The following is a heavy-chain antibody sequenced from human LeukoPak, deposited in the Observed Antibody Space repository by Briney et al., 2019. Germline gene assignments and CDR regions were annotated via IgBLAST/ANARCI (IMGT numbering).Heavy chain of an antibody. V-gene: IGHV3-53*01. J-gene: IGHJ4*02. CDR2: IYSGGST. D-gene: IGHD3-22*01. Sequence: GGSLRLSCAASGFTVSYNYMSWVRQAPGKGLKWVSIIYSGGSTYYADSVKGRFTISRDNSKNTLYLQMNSLRAEDTAVYYCAKVTYYYDSSGPYYFDYWGQGTLVTVSS. CDR1: GFTVSYNY. CDR3: AKVTYYYDSSGPYYFDY.